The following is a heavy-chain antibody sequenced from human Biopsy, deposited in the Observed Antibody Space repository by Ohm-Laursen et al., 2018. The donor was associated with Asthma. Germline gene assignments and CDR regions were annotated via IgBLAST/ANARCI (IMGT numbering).Heavy chain of an antibody. J-gene: IGHJ4*02. D-gene: IGHD6-6*01. CDR2: IYYSGST. Sequence: SETLSLTCTVSGGSISSYYWSRIRQPPGKGLEWIGYIYYSGSTNYNPSLKSRVTISVDTSKNQFSLKLSSVTAADTAVYYCARGGWGQLGLGYWGQGTLVTVSS. CDR1: GGSISSYY. V-gene: IGHV4-59*01. CDR3: ARGGWGQLGLGY.